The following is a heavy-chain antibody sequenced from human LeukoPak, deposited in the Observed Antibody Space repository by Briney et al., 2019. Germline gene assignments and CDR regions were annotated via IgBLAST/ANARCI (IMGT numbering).Heavy chain of an antibody. J-gene: IGHJ4*02. CDR1: GFIFSSYG. V-gene: IGHV3-23*01. Sequence: GGTLRLSCAASGFIFSSYGMSWVRQAPGKGLEWVSAISGSGGSTYYADSVKGRFTISRDNSKNTLYLQMNNLRAEDTAVYYCASRSSYDSSGYYNYWGQGTLVTVSS. CDR3: ASRSSYDSSGYYNY. D-gene: IGHD3-22*01. CDR2: ISGSGGST.